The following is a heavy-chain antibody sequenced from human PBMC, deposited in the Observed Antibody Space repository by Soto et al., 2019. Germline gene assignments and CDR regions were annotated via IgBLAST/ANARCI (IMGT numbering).Heavy chain of an antibody. J-gene: IGHJ6*02. CDR1: GGTFSSYA. CDR3: ARVYCSSTSCYDPGMDV. D-gene: IGHD2-2*01. V-gene: IGHV1-69*01. CDR2: IIPIFGTA. Sequence: QVQLVQSGAEVKKPGSSVKVSCKASGGTFSSYAISWVRQAPGQGLEWMGGIIPIFGTATYAQKFQGRVTITADESTSKAYMELSSLRSEDTAVYYCARVYCSSTSCYDPGMDVWGQGTTVTVSS.